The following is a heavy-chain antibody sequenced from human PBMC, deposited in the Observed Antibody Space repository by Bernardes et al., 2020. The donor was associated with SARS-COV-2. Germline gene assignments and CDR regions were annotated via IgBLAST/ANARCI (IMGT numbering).Heavy chain of an antibody. V-gene: IGHV4-59*08. CDR3: ARMRCGGDCYSADYDY. D-gene: IGHD2-21*02. Sequence: PETLSLTCTVSGGSISSYYWSWIRQPPGKGLEWIGYIYYSGSTNYNPSLKSRVTISVDTSKNQFSLKLSSVTAADTAVYYCARMRCGGDCYSADYDYWGQGTLVTVSS. CDR1: GGSISSYY. J-gene: IGHJ4*02. CDR2: IYYSGST.